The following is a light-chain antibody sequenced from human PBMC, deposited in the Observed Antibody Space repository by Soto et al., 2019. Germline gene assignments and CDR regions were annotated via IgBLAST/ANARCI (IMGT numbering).Light chain of an antibody. V-gene: IGKV1-39*01. CDR3: QQSYSIPLT. CDR1: QSISSY. Sequence: DIQMTQSPSSLSASVGDRVTITCRASQSISSYLNWYQQKPGKAPKLLIYAASSLQSGVPSRFSGSGSGTEFTLTISSLQPEDFATYYCQQSYSIPLTFGQGTRLEI. CDR2: AAS. J-gene: IGKJ5*01.